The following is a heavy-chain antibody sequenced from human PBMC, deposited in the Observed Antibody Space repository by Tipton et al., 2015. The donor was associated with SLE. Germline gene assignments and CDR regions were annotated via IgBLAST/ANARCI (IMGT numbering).Heavy chain of an antibody. V-gene: IGHV4-34*01. J-gene: IGHJ4*02. CDR2: INHSGST. CDR1: GGSFSGYY. D-gene: IGHD6-19*01. CDR3: ARRMASGWYYYFDY. Sequence: GLVKPSETLSLTCAVYGGSFSGYYWSWIRQPPGKGLEWIGEINHSGSTNYNPSLKSRVTISVDTSKNQFSLKLSSVTAADTAVYYCARRMASGWYYYFDYWGQGTLVTVSS.